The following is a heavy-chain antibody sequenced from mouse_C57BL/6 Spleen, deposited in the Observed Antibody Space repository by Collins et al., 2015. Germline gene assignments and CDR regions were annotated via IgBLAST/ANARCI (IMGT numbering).Heavy chain of an antibody. CDR3: TRDLTFYYFDY. CDR1: GYTFTDYE. CDR2: IDPETGGT. V-gene: IGHV1-15*01. D-gene: IGHD2-13*01. J-gene: IGHJ2*01. Sequence: QVQLQQSGAELVRPGASVTLSCKASGYTFTDYEMHWVKQTPVHGLEWIGAIDPETGGTAYNQKFKGKAILTADKSSSTAYMELRSLTSEDSAVYYCTRDLTFYYFDYWGQGTTLTVSS.